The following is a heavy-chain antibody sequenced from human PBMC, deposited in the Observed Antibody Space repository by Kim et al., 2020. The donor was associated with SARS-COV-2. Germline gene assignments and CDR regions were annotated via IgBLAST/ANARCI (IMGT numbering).Heavy chain of an antibody. V-gene: IGHV1-18*01. CDR2: ISAYNGNT. CDR3: ARDWLYYYDSSGYPAKAFDI. Sequence: ASVKVSCKASGYTLTSYGISWVRQAPGQGLEWMGWISAYNGNTNYAQKLQGRVTMTTDTSTSTAYMELRSLRSDDTAVYYCARDWLYYYDSSGYPAKAFDIWGQGTMVTVSS. D-gene: IGHD3-22*01. CDR1: GYTLTSYG. J-gene: IGHJ3*02.